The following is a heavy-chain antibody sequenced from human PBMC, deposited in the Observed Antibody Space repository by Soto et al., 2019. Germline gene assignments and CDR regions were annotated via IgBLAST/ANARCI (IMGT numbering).Heavy chain of an antibody. CDR3: SENFDF. V-gene: IGHV3-33*01. CDR1: GFTFSNYG. J-gene: IGHJ4*02. Sequence: QVRLVESGGGVVQPGRSLRLSCAASGFTFSNYGMHWVRQAPGKGLEWMAVIWHDGSDRYYADSVKGRFTISRDNSKNTLYLQMDSLRVEDTAVYYCSENFDFWGQGTLVTVSS. CDR2: IWHDGSDR.